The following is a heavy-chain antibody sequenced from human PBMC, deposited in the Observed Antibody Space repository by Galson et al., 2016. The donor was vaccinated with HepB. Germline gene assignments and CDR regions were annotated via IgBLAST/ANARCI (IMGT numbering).Heavy chain of an antibody. CDR3: ARGVLDITVFGVVIKTYRMDV. CDR2: TYYRSEWYN. V-gene: IGHV6-1*01. J-gene: IGHJ6*04. D-gene: IGHD3-3*01. CDR1: GDSVSSNSAA. Sequence: CAISGDSVSSNSAAWIWIRQSPSRGLEWLGRTYYRSEWYNDYAVSIKSRITINPDTSKNQVSLQLNSVTPEDTAVYYCARGVLDITVFGVVIKTYRMDVWGKGTTVIVSS.